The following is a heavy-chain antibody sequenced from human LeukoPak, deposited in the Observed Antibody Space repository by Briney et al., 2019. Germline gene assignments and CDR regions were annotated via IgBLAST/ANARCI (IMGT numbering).Heavy chain of an antibody. CDR3: ARAPPYFDWLPHDY. V-gene: IGHV1-2*02. J-gene: IGHJ4*02. Sequence: ASVKVSCKASGYTFTGYYMHWVRQAPGQGLERMGWINPNSGGTNYAQKFQGRVTMTRDTSISTAYMELSRLRSDDTAVYYCARAPPYFDWLPHDYWGQGTLVTVSS. D-gene: IGHD3-9*01. CDR1: GYTFTGYY. CDR2: INPNSGGT.